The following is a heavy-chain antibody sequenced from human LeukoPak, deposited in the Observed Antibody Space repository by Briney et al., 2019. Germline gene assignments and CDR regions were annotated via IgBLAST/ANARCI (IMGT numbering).Heavy chain of an antibody. CDR2: IYPGDSDT. CDR1: GYSFTNYW. D-gene: IGHD2-8*01. CDR3: ARRDLGLMVGFDY. J-gene: IGHJ4*02. V-gene: IGHV5-51*01. Sequence: GESLKISCKGSGYSFTNYWIGWVRQMPGRGLEWMGIIYPGDSDTRYSPSFQGQVTISADKSISTACLQWSSLKASDTAMYYCARRDLGLMVGFDYWGQGTLVTVSS.